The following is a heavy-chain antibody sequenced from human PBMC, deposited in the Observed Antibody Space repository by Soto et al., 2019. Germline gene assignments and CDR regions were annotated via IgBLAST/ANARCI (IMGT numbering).Heavy chain of an antibody. J-gene: IGHJ6*02. CDR2: IYYSGST. CDR3: ARDLATMPAGYESIPTDDGMDV. CDR1: GDSITSGESY. V-gene: IGHV4-30-4*01. D-gene: IGHD3-22*01. Sequence: QVQLQESGPGLVKPSQTLSLTCTVSGDSITSGESYWRWIRQPPGKGLEWIGYIYYSGSTYYNPPRKSRSSISVDTSKNQFSLKLRSVTAADTAVYYCARDLATMPAGYESIPTDDGMDVWGQWNTGAVSS.